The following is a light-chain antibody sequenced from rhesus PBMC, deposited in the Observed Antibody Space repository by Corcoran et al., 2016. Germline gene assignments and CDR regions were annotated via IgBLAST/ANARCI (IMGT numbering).Light chain of an antibody. CDR3: SPYGSSSNYI. Sequence: QAAPTQSPSVSGSPGQSVTISCTGTSRDIGGYNRVSWYQQHPGKAPQLMIYEVSKRPSGVSDRFSGSKSGDTASLTISVLQAEDEADYYCSPYGSSSNYIFGDGTRLTVL. J-gene: IGLJ1*01. CDR2: EVS. CDR1: SRDIGGYNR. V-gene: IGLV2-13*03.